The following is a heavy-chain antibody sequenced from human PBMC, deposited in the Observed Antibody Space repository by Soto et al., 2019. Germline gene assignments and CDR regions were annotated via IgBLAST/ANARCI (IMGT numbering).Heavy chain of an antibody. J-gene: IGHJ3*02. CDR2: ISSDGNNK. Sequence: QVELVESGGGVVQPGRSLRLSCATSGFSFSNYANQWVRQAPGKGLDWVAVISSDGNNKSSADAVKGRFTISRDNTKNTSYLQMNSLRVEDTAVYYCARSRNSFDIWGQGTMVIVSS. CDR1: GFSFSNYA. CDR3: ARSRNSFDI. V-gene: IGHV3-30-3*01.